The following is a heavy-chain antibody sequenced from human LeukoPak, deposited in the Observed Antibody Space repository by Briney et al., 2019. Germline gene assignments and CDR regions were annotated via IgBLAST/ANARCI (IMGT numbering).Heavy chain of an antibody. CDR1: GYIFPTYA. Sequence: ASVKVSCKASGYIFPTYAMNWVRQAPGQGLEWMGWINTNTGNPTYAQGFTGRFVFSLDTSVSTAYLQISSLEAEDTAVYYCARGVVAQRHAFDIWGQGTVVTVSS. J-gene: IGHJ3*02. D-gene: IGHD3-22*01. V-gene: IGHV7-4-1*02. CDR2: INTNTGNP. CDR3: ARGVVAQRHAFDI.